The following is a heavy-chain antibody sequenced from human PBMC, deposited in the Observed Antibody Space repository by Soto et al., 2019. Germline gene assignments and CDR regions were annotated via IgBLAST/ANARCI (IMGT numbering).Heavy chain of an antibody. CDR2: ISAYNGNT. D-gene: IGHD6-6*01. J-gene: IGHJ5*02. CDR3: ARAPEQLVRLNWFDP. CDR1: GYTFTSCG. Sequence: ASVKVSCKASGYTFTSCGISWVRQAPGQGLEWMGWISAYNGNTNYAQKLQGRVTMTTDTSASTAYMELRSLRSDDTAVYYCARAPEQLVRLNWFDPWGQGTLVTVSS. V-gene: IGHV1-18*01.